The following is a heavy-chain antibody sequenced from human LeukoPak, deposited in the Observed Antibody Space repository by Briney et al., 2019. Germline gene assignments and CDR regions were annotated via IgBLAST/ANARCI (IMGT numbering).Heavy chain of an antibody. CDR1: GFAFSSYA. D-gene: IGHD3-22*01. V-gene: IGHV3-23*01. Sequence: GGSLRLSCAASGFAFSSYAMSWVRQAPGKGLEWVSAISGSGGSTYYADSVKGRFTISRDNSKNTLYLQMNSLRAEDTAVYYCAKGSYYYDSSVAQYWGQGTLVTVSS. CDR2: ISGSGGST. J-gene: IGHJ4*02. CDR3: AKGSYYYDSSVAQY.